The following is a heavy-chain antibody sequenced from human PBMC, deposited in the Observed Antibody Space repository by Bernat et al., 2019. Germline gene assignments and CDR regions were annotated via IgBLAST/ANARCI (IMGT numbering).Heavy chain of an antibody. V-gene: IGHV4-4*02. D-gene: IGHD2-2*01. J-gene: IGHJ4*02. Sequence: QVQLQESGPGLVKPSGTLSLPCAVSGGSISSSNWWSWVRQPPGKGLAWIGAIYHSGSTNYNPSLKSRVTISVDKSKNQFSLKLSSVTAADTAVYYCASRYCSSTSCYVVDYWGQGTLVTVSA. CDR1: GGSISSSNW. CDR2: IYHSGST. CDR3: ASRYCSSTSCYVVDY.